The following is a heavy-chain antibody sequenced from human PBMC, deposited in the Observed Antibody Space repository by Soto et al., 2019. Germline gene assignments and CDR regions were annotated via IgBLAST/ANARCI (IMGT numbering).Heavy chain of an antibody. V-gene: IGHV1-18*01. Sequence: QVQLVQSGAEVKNPGASVKVSCKASGYTFTRYGIGWARQAPGQGLEWMGWINTYNGNTNYAQNVQGRVTLTTDTSTNTAYMELRSLRSNDTAIYYWAIGDVYRTTSPQDGRGQGTTVIVSS. CDR2: INTYNGNT. CDR1: GYTFTRYG. J-gene: IGHJ6*02. CDR3: AIGDVYRTTSPQDG. D-gene: IGHD2-21*01.